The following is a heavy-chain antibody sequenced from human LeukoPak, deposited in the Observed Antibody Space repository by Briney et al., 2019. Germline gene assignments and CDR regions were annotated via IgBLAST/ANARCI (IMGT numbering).Heavy chain of an antibody. CDR3: ARDQCCSSTSCYPWFDP. CDR2: INPNSGGT. Sequence: ASVKVSCKASGYTFTGYYMHWVRQAPGQGLEWMGWINPNSGGTNYAQKFQGRVTMTRDTSVSTAYMELSRLRSDDTAVYYCARDQCCSSTSCYPWFDPWGQGTLVTVSS. V-gene: IGHV1-2*02. J-gene: IGHJ5*02. CDR1: GYTFTGYY. D-gene: IGHD2-2*01.